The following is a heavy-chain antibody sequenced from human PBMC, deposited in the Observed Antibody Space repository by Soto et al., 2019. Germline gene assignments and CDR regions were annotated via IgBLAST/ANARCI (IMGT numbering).Heavy chain of an antibody. CDR2: IYSGGST. CDR3: ARAGSYAVGAFDI. D-gene: IGHD1-26*01. CDR1: GFTVSSNY. J-gene: IGHJ3*02. Sequence: GGSLRLSCAASGFTVSSNYMSWVRQAPGKGLEWVSVIYSGGSTYYADSVKGRFTISRDNSKNTLYLQMNSLRAEDTAVYYCARAGSYAVGAFDIWGQETMVTVSS. V-gene: IGHV3-53*01.